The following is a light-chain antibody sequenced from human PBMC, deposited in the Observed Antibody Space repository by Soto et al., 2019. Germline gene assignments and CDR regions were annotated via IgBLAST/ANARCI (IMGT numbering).Light chain of an antibody. CDR2: GAS. CDR3: QQYGSSGT. V-gene: IGKV3-20*01. CDR1: QSVGSN. J-gene: IGKJ1*01. Sequence: ERVMTQSPATLSVSPGERATLSCRASQSVGSNLAWYQQKPGQAPRLLIFGASSRATGVPARFSGSGSGTDFTLTISRLEPEDFAVYYCQQYGSSGTFGQGTKV.